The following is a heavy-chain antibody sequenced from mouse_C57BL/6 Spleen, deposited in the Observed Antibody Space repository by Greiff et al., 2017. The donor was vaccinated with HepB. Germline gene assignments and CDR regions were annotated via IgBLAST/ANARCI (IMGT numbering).Heavy chain of an antibody. J-gene: IGHJ4*01. D-gene: IGHD2-1*01. V-gene: IGHV1-76*01. CDR3: ASASYGNYEGGYYAMDY. Sequence: VKLMESGAELVRPGASVKLSCKASGYTFTDYYINWVKQRPGQGLEWIARIYPGSGNTYYNEKFKGKATLTAEKSSSTAYMQLSSLTSEDSAVYFCASASYGNYEGGYYAMDYWGQGTSVTVSS. CDR1: GYTFTDYY. CDR2: IYPGSGNT.